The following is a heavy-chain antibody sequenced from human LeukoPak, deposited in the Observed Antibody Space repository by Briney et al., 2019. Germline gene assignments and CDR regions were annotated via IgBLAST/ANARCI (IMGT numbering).Heavy chain of an antibody. CDR2: IYYIGST. D-gene: IGHD6-19*01. CDR3: ARHASGWYSRCYYYYGMDV. J-gene: IGHJ6*02. CDR1: GGSISSYY. V-gene: IGHV4-59*08. Sequence: SETLSLTCTVSGGSISSYYWSWVRQPPGKGLEWIGCIYYIGSTNYNPSLKSRVTISLDTSKNQFSLKLSSVTAADTAVYYCARHASGWYSRCYYYYGMDVWGQGTTVTVSS.